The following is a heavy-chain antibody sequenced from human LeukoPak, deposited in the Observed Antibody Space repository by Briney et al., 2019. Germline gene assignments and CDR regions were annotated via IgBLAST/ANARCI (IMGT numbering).Heavy chain of an antibody. CDR1: GFTFSSYS. J-gene: IGHJ4*02. Sequence: GGSLRLSCAASGFTFSSYSMNWVRQAPGKGLEWVSSISSSSSYIYYADSVKGRFTISRDNAKNSLYLQMNSLRAEDTAVYYCARVHGGYCSSTSCFYFDCWGQGTLVTVSS. V-gene: IGHV3-21*01. CDR2: ISSSSSYI. CDR3: ARVHGGYCSSTSCFYFDC. D-gene: IGHD2-2*01.